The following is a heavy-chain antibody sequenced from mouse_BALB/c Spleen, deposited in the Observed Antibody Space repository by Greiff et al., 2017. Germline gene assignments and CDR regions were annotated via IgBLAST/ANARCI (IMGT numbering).Heavy chain of an antibody. V-gene: IGHV5-4*02. CDR1: GFTFSDYY. D-gene: IGHD2-4*01. Sequence: EVMLVESGGGLVKPGGSLTLSCAASGFTFSDYYMYWVRQTPEKRLVWVATISDGGSYTYYPDSVKGRFTISRDNAKNNLYLHMSSLKSEDTAMYYCARMITRYFDVWGAGTTVTVSS. J-gene: IGHJ1*01. CDR2: ISDGGSYT. CDR3: ARMITRYFDV.